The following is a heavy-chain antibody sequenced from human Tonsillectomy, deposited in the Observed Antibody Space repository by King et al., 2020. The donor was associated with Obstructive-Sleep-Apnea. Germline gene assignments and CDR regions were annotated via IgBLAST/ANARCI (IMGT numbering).Heavy chain of an antibody. D-gene: IGHD6-19*01. CDR1: GFTFADYA. J-gene: IGHJ4*02. CDR3: AKFSVAGNFDY. CDR2: ISWNSGTI. Sequence: QLVESGGGLVQPGRSLRLSCAPSGFTFADYAMHWVRQAPGKGVEWVSGISWNSGTIGYADTVKDRLTCSGDNAKNSLNLQMKSLRAEDTSLYYCAKFSVAGNFDYWGQGTLVTVSS. V-gene: IGHV3-9*01.